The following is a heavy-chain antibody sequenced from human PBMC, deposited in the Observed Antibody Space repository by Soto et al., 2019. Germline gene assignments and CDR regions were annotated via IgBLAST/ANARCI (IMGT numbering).Heavy chain of an antibody. J-gene: IGHJ4*02. V-gene: IGHV1-18*01. CDR3: ARGPAPALHAY. CDR2: VSAYNGNT. CDR1: GYSFINYD. Sequence: ASVKVSCKASGYSFINYDISWVRQAPGQGLEWMGWVSAYNGNTNYAQKFQGRVTMTTDTSTSTAYMELSSLRSEDTAVYYCARGPAPALHAYWGLGSLVIVSS.